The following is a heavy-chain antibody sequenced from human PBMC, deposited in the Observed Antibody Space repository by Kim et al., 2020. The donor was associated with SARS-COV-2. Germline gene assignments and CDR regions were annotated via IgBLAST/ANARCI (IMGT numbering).Heavy chain of an antibody. CDR3: TTDRRVSDN. Sequence: GGSLRLFCAASGFSFSNAWMSWVRQAPGKGLEWVGRIRSKPDGGTTDYAAPVKGRFIISRDDSKNTLFLQMNSLKVEDTAVYYCTTDRRVSDNWGQGTLV. J-gene: IGHJ4*02. CDR2: IRSKPDGGTT. D-gene: IGHD2-21*01. CDR1: GFSFSNAW. V-gene: IGHV3-15*01.